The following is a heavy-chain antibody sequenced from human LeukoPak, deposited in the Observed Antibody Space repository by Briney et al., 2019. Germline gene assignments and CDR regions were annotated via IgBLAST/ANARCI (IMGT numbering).Heavy chain of an antibody. Sequence: SETLSLTCTVSGGSISSYYWSWIREPPGKGLEWIGYIYYSGSTNCNPCVKSRVAMSVDTSKKQFSLKLSSLTAADTAVYYCGRGGTAVIAPYAFDIWSQGTMVTVSS. CDR3: GRGGTAVIAPYAFDI. CDR1: GGSISSYY. J-gene: IGHJ3*02. D-gene: IGHD4-23*01. V-gene: IGHV4-59*01. CDR2: IYYSGST.